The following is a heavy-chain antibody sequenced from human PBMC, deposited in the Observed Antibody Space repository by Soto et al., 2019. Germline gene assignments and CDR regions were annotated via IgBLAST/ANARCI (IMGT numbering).Heavy chain of an antibody. D-gene: IGHD6-13*01. CDR3: AKDSRVTAAGSGGWFDP. CDR1: GFSFNTYG. Sequence: QVQLVESGGGVVQPGRSLRLSCAASGFSFNTYGLHWVRQAPGKGLEWVAAISFDGGNQYYADSVKGRFTISRDNSKSKLYLQMNSLGAEDTATYYCAKDSRVTAAGSGGWFDPWGQGTLVIVSS. V-gene: IGHV3-30*18. CDR2: ISFDGGNQ. J-gene: IGHJ5*02.